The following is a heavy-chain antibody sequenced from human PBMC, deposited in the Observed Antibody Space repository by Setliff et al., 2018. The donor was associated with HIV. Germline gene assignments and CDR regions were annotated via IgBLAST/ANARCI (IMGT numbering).Heavy chain of an antibody. D-gene: IGHD6-13*01. Sequence: PGESLKISCAASGFTFDDYAMHWVRQAPGKGLEWVSFISWDGGSSDYADSVKGRFTIPRDNSKSSLFLQMDSLRAEDTAFYYCAALGYSSTWNYWGQGTLVTVSS. CDR1: GFTFDDYA. V-gene: IGHV3-43D*03. J-gene: IGHJ4*02. CDR2: ISWDGGSS. CDR3: AALGYSSTWNY.